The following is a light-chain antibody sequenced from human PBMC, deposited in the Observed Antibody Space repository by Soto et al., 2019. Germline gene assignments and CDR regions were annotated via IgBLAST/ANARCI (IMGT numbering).Light chain of an antibody. CDR3: QQSYSTPPVT. CDR2: AAS. J-gene: IGKJ5*01. V-gene: IGKV1-39*01. CDR1: QSTSSY. Sequence: DIQMTQSPSSLSASVGDRVTITCRASQSTSSYLNWYQQKPGKAPKLLIYAASSLQSGVPSRFSGSESGTDFTLTISSLQPEDFATCYCQQSYSTPPVTFGHGTRLEIK.